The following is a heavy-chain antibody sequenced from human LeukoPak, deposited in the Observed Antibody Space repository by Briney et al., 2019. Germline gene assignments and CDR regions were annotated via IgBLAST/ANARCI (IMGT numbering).Heavy chain of an antibody. V-gene: IGHV3-74*01. D-gene: IGHD3-16*01. CDR1: GFTFSSYW. J-gene: IGHJ6*02. Sequence: AGGTLRLSCAASGFTFSSYWMHWVRQAPGKGLVWVSRINSDGSSTSYAASGKGRFTIAGDNAQNTRYLQMNSLRAEDTAVYYCARDLTATSGGDYYGMDVWGQGATVTVSS. CDR3: ARDLTATSGGDYYGMDV. CDR2: INSDGSST.